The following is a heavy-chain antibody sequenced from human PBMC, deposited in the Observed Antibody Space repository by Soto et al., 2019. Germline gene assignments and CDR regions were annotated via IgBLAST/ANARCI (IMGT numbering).Heavy chain of an antibody. J-gene: IGHJ4*02. CDR1: GFPFSNCS. CDR3: ARDNLAFQGAFDL. V-gene: IGHV3-23*01. D-gene: IGHD3-16*01. CDR2: ISGSGRST. Sequence: VGPLRLSWASSGFPFSNCSMSLVRQATGKGLEWVSEISGSGRSTYYAASVKGRFTISRDNPNNLLLLQMDNLRPEDTAVYYCARDNLAFQGAFDLWGQGTRVNVSA.